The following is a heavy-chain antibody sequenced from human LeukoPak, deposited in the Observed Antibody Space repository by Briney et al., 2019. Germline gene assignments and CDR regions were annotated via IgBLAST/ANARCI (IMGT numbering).Heavy chain of an antibody. Sequence: SVRVSCKASGGTFSSYAISWVRQAPGQGLEWMRRIIPIFGIANYAQKFQGRVTITADKSTSTAYMELSSLRSEDTAVYYCARVEAYCGGDCSEYFQHWGQGTLVTVSS. D-gene: IGHD2-21*02. V-gene: IGHV1-69*04. CDR1: GGTFSSYA. CDR3: ARVEAYCGGDCSEYFQH. J-gene: IGHJ1*01. CDR2: IIPIFGIA.